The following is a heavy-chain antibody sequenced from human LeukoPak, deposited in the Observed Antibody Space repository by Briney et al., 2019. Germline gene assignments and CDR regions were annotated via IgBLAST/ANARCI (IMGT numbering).Heavy chain of an antibody. V-gene: IGHV4-4*07. CDR2: IYTSGST. Sequence: SETLSLTCTVSGGSFSIYYWSWIRQPAGKGLEWIGRIYTSGSTNYNPSLKTRVTISVDTSKNQFSLKLSPVTAADTAVYFCARAYSSSWYFNWFDPWGQGTLVTVSS. CDR3: ARAYSSSWYFNWFDP. CDR1: GGSFSIYY. J-gene: IGHJ5*02. D-gene: IGHD6-13*01.